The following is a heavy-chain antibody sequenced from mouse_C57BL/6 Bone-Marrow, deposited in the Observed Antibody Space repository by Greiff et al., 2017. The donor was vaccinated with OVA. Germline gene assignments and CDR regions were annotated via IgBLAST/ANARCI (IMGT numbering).Heavy chain of an antibody. V-gene: IGHV5-6*01. CDR1: GFTFSSYG. D-gene: IGHD1-1*01. CDR2: ISSGGSYT. Sequence: EVQGVESGGDLVKPGGYLKLSCAASGFTFSSYGMSWVRQTPDKRLEWVATISSGGSYTYYPDSVKGRFTISRDNAKNTLYLQMSSLKSEDTAMYYCARHAGYGSLYFDVWGTGTTVTVSS. CDR3: ARHAGYGSLYFDV. J-gene: IGHJ1*03.